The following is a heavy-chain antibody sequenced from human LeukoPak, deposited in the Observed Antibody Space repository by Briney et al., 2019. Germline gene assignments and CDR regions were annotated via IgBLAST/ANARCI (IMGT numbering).Heavy chain of an antibody. Sequence: SETLSLTCTVSGVSISSHSWSWIRQPPGKGLEWIGYIYYSGSTNYNPSLKSRVTISVDTSKNQFSLKLSSVTAADTAVYYCARELSYGDYDYWGQGTLVTVSS. D-gene: IGHD4-17*01. CDR2: IYYSGST. CDR3: ARELSYGDYDY. J-gene: IGHJ4*02. CDR1: GVSISSHS. V-gene: IGHV4-59*11.